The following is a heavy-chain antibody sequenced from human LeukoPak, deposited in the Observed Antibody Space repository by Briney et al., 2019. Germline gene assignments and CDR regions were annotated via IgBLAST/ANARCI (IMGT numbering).Heavy chain of an antibody. V-gene: IGHV3-48*03. D-gene: IGHD2-2*01. CDR3: ARDMLGPGDCSSTSCPERDYYYYYGMDV. CDR1: GFTFSSYA. J-gene: IGHJ6*04. Sequence: PGGSLRLSCAASGFTFSSYAMNWVRQAPGEGLEWVSYISSSGSTIYYADSVEGRFTISRDNAKNSLYLQMNSLRAEDTAVYYCARDMLGPGDCSSTSCPERDYYYYYGMDVWGKGTTVTVSS. CDR2: ISSSGSTI.